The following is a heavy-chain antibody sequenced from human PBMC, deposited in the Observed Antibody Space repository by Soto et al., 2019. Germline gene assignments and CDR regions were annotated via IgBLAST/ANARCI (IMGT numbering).Heavy chain of an antibody. J-gene: IGHJ4*02. CDR1: GGSFSGYY. D-gene: IGHD1-20*01. CDR3: ARVGNGQVSPFDY. CDR2: INHSGRT. Sequence: SETLSLTCAVYGGSFSGYYWSWIRQPPGKGLEWIGEINHSGRTNYNPSLKSRVTISVDTSKNQFSLKLSSVTAADTAVYYCARVGNGQVSPFDYWGQGTLVTVSS. V-gene: IGHV4-34*01.